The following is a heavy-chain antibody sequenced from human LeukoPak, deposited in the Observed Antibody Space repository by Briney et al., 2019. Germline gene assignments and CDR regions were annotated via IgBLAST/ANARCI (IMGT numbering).Heavy chain of an antibody. J-gene: IGHJ6*03. CDR3: AGGVVVVPAASEKGYYYYYMDV. CDR2: ISAYNGNT. Sequence: GASVRVSCKASGYTFTSYGISWVRQAPGQGLEWMGWISAYNGNTNYAQKLQGRVTMTTDTSTSTAYMELRSLRSDDTAVYYCAGGVVVVPAASEKGYYYYYMDVWGKGTTVTVSS. CDR1: GYTFTSYG. V-gene: IGHV1-18*01. D-gene: IGHD2-2*01.